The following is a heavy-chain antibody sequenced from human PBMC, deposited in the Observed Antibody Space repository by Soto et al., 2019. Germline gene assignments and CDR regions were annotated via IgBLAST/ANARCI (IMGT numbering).Heavy chain of an antibody. Sequence: ASVKVSCKASGYTFTGYYMHWVRQAPGKGLEWVGGFDPEVGETSYAQKFQGRVTMTEDTFTDTAYMELSSLGSEDTAVYYCATDIRYYYDSSGWGWGQGTLVTVS. CDR3: ATDIRYYYDSSGWG. D-gene: IGHD3-22*01. V-gene: IGHV1-24*01. CDR2: FDPEVGET. J-gene: IGHJ4*02. CDR1: GYTFTGYY.